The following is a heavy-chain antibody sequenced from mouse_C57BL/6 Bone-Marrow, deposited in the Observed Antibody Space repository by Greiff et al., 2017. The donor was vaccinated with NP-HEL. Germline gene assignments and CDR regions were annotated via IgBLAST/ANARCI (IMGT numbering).Heavy chain of an antibody. CDR1: GFTFSSYT. Sequence: EVQRVESGGGLVKPGGSLKLSCAASGFTFSSYTMSWVRQTPEKRLEWVATISGGGGNTYYPDSVKGRFTISRDNAKNTLYLQMSSLRSEDTALYYCARPSSNFDVWGTGTTVTVSS. V-gene: IGHV5-9*01. J-gene: IGHJ1*03. CDR3: ARPSSNFDV. CDR2: ISGGGGNT.